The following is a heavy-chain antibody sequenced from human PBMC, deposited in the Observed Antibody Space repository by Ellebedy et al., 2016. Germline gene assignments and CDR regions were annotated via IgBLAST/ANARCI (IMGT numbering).Heavy chain of an antibody. CDR1: GFTFSNAW. CDR3: TTGAPYGDMGFDS. D-gene: IGHD4-17*01. Sequence: GESLKISCAASGFTFSNAWMNWVRQAPGQGLEWVGRIEGKTDGGTTEYAAPVKGRFTFSRDDSKNTLYLQMNSLKTEDTAMYYCTTGAPYGDMGFDSWGQGTLVAVSS. J-gene: IGHJ4*02. CDR2: IEGKTDGGTT. V-gene: IGHV3-15*07.